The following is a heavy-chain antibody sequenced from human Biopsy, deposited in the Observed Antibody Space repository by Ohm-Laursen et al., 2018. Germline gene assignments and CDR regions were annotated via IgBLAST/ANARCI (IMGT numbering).Heavy chain of an antibody. CDR2: ISYSRDT. V-gene: IGHV4-59*08. CDR3: AKHGSGWTGDDAFHI. Sequence: GTLSLTWTVSGGSISGSSWSWIRQAPGKGLEWIGYISYSRDTNYNPSLKSRITISVDTSKNKFSLKLTSVTAADTAVYYCAKHGSGWTGDDAFHIWGQGTMVTVSS. D-gene: IGHD6-19*01. J-gene: IGHJ3*02. CDR1: GGSISGSS.